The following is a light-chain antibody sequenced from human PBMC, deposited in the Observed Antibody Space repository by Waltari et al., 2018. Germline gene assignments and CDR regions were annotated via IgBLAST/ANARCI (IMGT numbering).Light chain of an antibody. J-gene: IGKJ2*01. V-gene: IGKV3-15*01. CDR3: HQYNTWPPYT. CDR1: QSVSIH. CDR2: GAS. Sequence: EIVMTQSPATLSVSPGERVTLSCRASQSVSIHLAWYQQKPGQAPRLLIYGASTRATGVPGRFSGSGSGTDFTLTISSLQSEDFAVYYCHQYNTWPPYTFGQGTKVEVK.